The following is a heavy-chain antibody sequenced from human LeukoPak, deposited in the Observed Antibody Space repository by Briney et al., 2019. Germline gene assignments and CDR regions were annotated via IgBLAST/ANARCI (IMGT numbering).Heavy chain of an antibody. V-gene: IGHV5-51*01. J-gene: IGHJ4*02. Sequence: GASLKISCKGSGYTFSSYWIGWVRQLPGKGLEWMGIIYPGDSDTRYSPSLQGQVTISVDTSIGTAYLQWSSLKASDTAIYYCARQNDFRLDYWGQGTLVTVSS. CDR2: IYPGDSDT. D-gene: IGHD3-3*01. CDR1: GYTFSSYW. CDR3: ARQNDFRLDY.